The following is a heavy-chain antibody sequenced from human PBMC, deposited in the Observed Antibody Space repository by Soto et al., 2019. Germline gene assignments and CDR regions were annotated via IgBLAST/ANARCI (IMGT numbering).Heavy chain of an antibody. CDR3: TRDLSTMVRGVIIYYYYYGMDG. CDR2: IRNQSYQETT. CDR1: GFPFDDFA. J-gene: IGHJ6*04. D-gene: IGHD3-10*01. Sequence: GGSLRLSCTGSGFPFDDFAINWVRQAPGKGLEWVGLIRNQSYQETTEYAAAVKGRFTISRDDSKSIAYLQMNSLKTEDTAVYYCTRDLSTMVRGVIIYYYYYGMDGWGKGTTVTVYS. V-gene: IGHV3-49*04.